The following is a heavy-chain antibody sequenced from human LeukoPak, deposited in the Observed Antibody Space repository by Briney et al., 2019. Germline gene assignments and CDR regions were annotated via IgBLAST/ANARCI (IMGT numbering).Heavy chain of an antibody. CDR1: GGSISGYY. CDR2: IYYTGST. CDR3: ARMGPYDSTGYRAYYFEY. Sequence: SETLSLTCTVSGGSISGYYWSWIRQPPGKGLEWIGYIYYTGSTNYNPSLKSRATISVDSSKNQFSLQLSSVTAADTAVFYCARMGPYDSTGYRAYYFEYWGQGTLVTVSS. D-gene: IGHD3-22*01. J-gene: IGHJ4*02. V-gene: IGHV4-59*01.